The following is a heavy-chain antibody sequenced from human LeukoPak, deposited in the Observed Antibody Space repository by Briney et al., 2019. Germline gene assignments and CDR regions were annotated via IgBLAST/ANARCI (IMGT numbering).Heavy chain of an antibody. J-gene: IGHJ4*02. Sequence: GGSLRLSCAAYGFTFSGFWMSWVRQTPGKELEWVANIKQDGSEKYYVDSVKGRFTISRDNAKNSLSLQMNGLRVEDTAVYYCARAGSFWHYVYWGQGTLVTVSS. CDR2: IKQDGSEK. D-gene: IGHD1-7*01. CDR3: ARAGSFWHYVY. V-gene: IGHV3-7*01. CDR1: GFTFSGFW.